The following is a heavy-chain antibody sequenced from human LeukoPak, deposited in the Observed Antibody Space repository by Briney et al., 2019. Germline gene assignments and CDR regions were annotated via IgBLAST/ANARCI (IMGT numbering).Heavy chain of an antibody. CDR2: IYYSGST. Sequence: KPSETLSLTCTVSGGSISSSSYYWGWIRQPPGKGLEWIGYIYYSGSTNYNPSLKSRVTISVDTSKNQFSLKLSSVTAADTAVYYCARVVRRWLHPRGCYFDYWGQGTLVTVSS. D-gene: IGHD5-24*01. V-gene: IGHV4-61*05. J-gene: IGHJ4*02. CDR3: ARVVRRWLHPRGCYFDY. CDR1: GGSISSSSYY.